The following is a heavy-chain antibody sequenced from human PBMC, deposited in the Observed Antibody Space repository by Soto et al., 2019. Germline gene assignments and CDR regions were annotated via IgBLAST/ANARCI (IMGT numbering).Heavy chain of an antibody. CDR2: IIPIFGTA. CDR3: ARAGVDYGDTRGFDY. Sequence: SVKGSCKASGCTFSSYAIIWVRQAPVQGLEWMGGIIPIFGTANYAQKFQGRVTITADESTSTAYMELSSLRSEDTAVYYCARAGVDYGDTRGFDYWGQGTLVTVSS. J-gene: IGHJ4*02. D-gene: IGHD4-17*01. CDR1: GCTFSSYA. V-gene: IGHV1-69*13.